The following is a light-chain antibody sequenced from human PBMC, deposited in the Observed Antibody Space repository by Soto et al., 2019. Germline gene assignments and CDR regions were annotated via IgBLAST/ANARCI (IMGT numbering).Light chain of an antibody. V-gene: IGLV2-23*01. CDR1: SSDVGSYNL. J-gene: IGLJ2*01. Sequence: QSVLTQPASVSGSPGQSITISCTGTSSDVGSYNLVSWYQQHPGKAPKLMIYEGSKRPSGVSNRFSGSKSGNTASLTISGLQAEDEADYYRCSYAGSSTLVVFGGGTKLTVL. CDR2: EGS. CDR3: CSYAGSSTLVV.